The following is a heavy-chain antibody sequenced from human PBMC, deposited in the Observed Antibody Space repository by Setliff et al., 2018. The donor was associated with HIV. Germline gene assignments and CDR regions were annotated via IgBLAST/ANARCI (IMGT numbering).Heavy chain of an antibody. CDR3: ARAPSDYYYYYMDV. J-gene: IGHJ6*03. CDR1: GGAISGSGYY. CDR2: IYYSGSV. V-gene: IGHV4-39*07. Sequence: SETLSLTCSVSGGAISGSGYYWSWIRQPPGKALEWIGYIYYSGSVYYNPSLKSRVTISVDTSKNQFSLKLSSVTAADTAVYYCARAPSDYYYYYMDVWGKGTTVTVSS.